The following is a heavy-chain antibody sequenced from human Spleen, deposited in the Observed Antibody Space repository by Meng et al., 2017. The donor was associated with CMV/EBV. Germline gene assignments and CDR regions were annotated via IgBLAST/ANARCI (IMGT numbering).Heavy chain of an antibody. CDR1: GGSFSSYF. CDR3: ATLTPTTRDF. D-gene: IGHD1-26*01. Sequence: SETLSLTCTVSGGSFSSYFWTWIRQPPGKRLEWIGYISSTGSPNYNPSLRSRVTFSVDTPKNQFSLNLTSVTAADTAMYYCATLTPTTRDFWGQGTLVTVSS. CDR2: ISSTGSP. V-gene: IGHV4-59*01. J-gene: IGHJ4*02.